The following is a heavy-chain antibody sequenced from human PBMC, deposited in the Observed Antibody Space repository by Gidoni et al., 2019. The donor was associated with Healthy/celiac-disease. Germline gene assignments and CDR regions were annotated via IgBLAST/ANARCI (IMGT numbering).Heavy chain of an antibody. D-gene: IGHD6-13*01. Sequence: EVQLVESGGGLVQPGGSLRLSCAASGFTFSDHYMDWVRQAPGKGLEWVGRTRNKANSYTTEYAASVKGRFTISRDDSKNSLYLQMNSLKTEDTAVYYCASIGGQLAPFDYWGQGTLVTVSS. CDR1: GFTFSDHY. CDR3: ASIGGQLAPFDY. CDR2: TRNKANSYTT. J-gene: IGHJ4*02. V-gene: IGHV3-72*01.